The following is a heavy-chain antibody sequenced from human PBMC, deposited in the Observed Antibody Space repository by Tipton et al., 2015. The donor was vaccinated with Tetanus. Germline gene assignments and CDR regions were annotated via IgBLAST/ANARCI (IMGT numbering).Heavy chain of an antibody. CDR2: IYDSGST. J-gene: IGHJ6*02. CDR3: ARVKGTYNHYGLDV. CDR1: GGSITNGGYY. V-gene: IGHV4-30-2*01. D-gene: IGHD3-10*01. Sequence: TLSLTCTVSGGSITNGGYYWSWIRQHPGKGLDWIGYIYDSGSTYYNPSLKSRVTISEDRSKNQISLRLRSVTAADTAVYYCARVKGTYNHYGLDVWGQGTTVTVAS.